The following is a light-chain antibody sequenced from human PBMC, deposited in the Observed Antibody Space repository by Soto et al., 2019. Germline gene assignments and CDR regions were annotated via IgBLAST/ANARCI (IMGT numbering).Light chain of an antibody. CDR1: QSVSSY. J-gene: IGKJ4*01. Sequence: EILFTQSPATLSLSPGERATLSCRASQSVSSYLAWYQQKPGQAPRLLIYDASNRANGIPARFSGSGSGTDFTLTISSLEPEDFAFYYCQQRSNWPPLTFGGGTKVDIK. CDR3: QQRSNWPPLT. CDR2: DAS. V-gene: IGKV3-11*01.